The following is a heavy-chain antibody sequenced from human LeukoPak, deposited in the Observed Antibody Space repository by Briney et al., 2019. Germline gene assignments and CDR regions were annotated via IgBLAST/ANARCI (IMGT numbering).Heavy chain of an antibody. Sequence: PGGSLRLSCAASGFTFSSYEMNWVRQAPGKGLEWVSYIYSSGSSTYYADSVKGRFTISRDNAKNSLYLQMNSLRAEDTAVYYCAGGAYGDYGRGYWGQGTLVTVSS. V-gene: IGHV3-48*03. CDR1: GFTFSSYE. CDR3: AGGAYGDYGRGY. J-gene: IGHJ4*02. D-gene: IGHD4-17*01. CDR2: IYSSGSST.